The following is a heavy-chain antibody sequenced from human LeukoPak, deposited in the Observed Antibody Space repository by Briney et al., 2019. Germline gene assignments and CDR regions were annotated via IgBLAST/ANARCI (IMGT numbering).Heavy chain of an antibody. V-gene: IGHV3-23*01. CDR1: GFNSKYYA. D-gene: IGHD3-10*01. J-gene: IGHJ4*02. CDR2: ISGIGDNT. Sequence: GGSLRLSCAASGFNSKYYAMNWVRQAPGKGLEWVSGISGIGDNTYYADSVKGRFTISRDNSRNTLYLQMDSLRADDTAVYYCAKQISRGVLQYWGQGTLVTVSS. CDR3: AKQISRGVLQY.